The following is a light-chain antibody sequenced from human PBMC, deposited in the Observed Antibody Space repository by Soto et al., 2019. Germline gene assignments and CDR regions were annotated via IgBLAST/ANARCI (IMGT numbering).Light chain of an antibody. Sequence: DIQMTQSPSTLSASIGDRVTITCRASRNIGSWLAWYPQKAGKAPNLLIYKASTLETGVPSRFSGSASGTEFTLTISSLQPDDFATYYCQQHANYPITFGGGTKVEI. V-gene: IGKV1-5*03. CDR1: RNIGSW. CDR2: KAS. CDR3: QQHANYPIT. J-gene: IGKJ4*01.